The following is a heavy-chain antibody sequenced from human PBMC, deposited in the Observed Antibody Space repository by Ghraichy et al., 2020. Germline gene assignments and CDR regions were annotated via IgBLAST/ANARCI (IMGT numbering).Heavy chain of an antibody. Sequence: SQTLSLTCAISGDSVSSNSAAWNWIRQSPSRGLEWLGRTYYRSRWYFDHAPSVKSRLTINPDTSKNQFSLQLNSLTPEDTAVYYCAREPPENVAVANPYFDYWGQGTLVTVSS. CDR3: AREPPENVAVANPYFDY. J-gene: IGHJ4*02. CDR1: GDSVSSNSAA. D-gene: IGHD6-19*01. CDR2: TYYRSRWYF. V-gene: IGHV6-1*01.